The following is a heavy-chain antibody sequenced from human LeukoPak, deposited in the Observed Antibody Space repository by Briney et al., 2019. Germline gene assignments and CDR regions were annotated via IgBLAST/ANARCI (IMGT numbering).Heavy chain of an antibody. J-gene: IGHJ4*02. CDR2: ISGSGGST. Sequence: GGSLRLSCAASGFTFGSYAMSWVRQAPGKGLEWVSAISGSGGSTYYADSVKGRFTISRDNSKNTLYLQMNSLRAEDTAVYYCAKGDILRYFDWLLSPPIIWGQGTLVTVSS. CDR3: AKGDILRYFDWLLSPPII. V-gene: IGHV3-23*01. D-gene: IGHD3-9*01. CDR1: GFTFGSYA.